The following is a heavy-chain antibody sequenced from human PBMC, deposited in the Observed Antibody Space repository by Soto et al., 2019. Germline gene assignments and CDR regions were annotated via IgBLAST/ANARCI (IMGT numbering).Heavy chain of an antibody. CDR1: GFTFSSYA. CDR2: ISGSGGST. CDR3: AKCFYECVWGSYRSFDY. J-gene: IGHJ4*02. D-gene: IGHD3-16*02. V-gene: IGHV3-23*01. Sequence: GGSLRLSCAASGFTFSSYAMSWVRQAPGKGLEWVSAISGSGGSTYYADSVKGRFTISRDNSKNTLYLQMNSLRAEDTAVYYCAKCFYECVWGSYRSFDYWGQGTLVTVSS.